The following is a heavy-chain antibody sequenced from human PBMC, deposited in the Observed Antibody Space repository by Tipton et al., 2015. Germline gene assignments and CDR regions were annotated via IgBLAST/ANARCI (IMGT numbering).Heavy chain of an antibody. CDR2: ISYTDNV. J-gene: IGHJ6*02. V-gene: IGHV4-61*01. CDR1: GGSVTSGNYY. D-gene: IGHD5-24*01. CDR3: ARDLEHGMDV. Sequence: TLSLTCNVSGGSVTSGNYYWSWIRQTPGKGLEWIGYISYTDNVHYNPSLESRVTISVDTSKNQFSLTLNSVTAADTAVYYCARDLEHGMDVWGQGTTVTVSS.